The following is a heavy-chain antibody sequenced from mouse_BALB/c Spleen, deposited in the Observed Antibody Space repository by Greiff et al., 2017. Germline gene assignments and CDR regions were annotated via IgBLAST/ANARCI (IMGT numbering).Heavy chain of an antibody. CDR1: GFTFNTYA. J-gene: IGHJ2*01. CDR2: IRSKSNNYAT. Sequence: EVQGVESGGGLVQPKGSLKLSCAASGFTFNTYAMNWVRQAPGKGLEWVARIRSKSNNYATYYADSVKDRFTISRDDSQSMLYLQMNNLKTEDTAMYYCVRQYGNYPDFDYWGQGTTLTVSS. V-gene: IGHV10-1*02. D-gene: IGHD2-1*01. CDR3: VRQYGNYPDFDY.